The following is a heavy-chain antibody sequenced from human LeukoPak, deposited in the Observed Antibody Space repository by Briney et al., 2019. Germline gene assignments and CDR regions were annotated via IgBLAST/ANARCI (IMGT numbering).Heavy chain of an antibody. D-gene: IGHD2/OR15-2a*01. CDR1: GFTFSSYW. Sequence: GGSLRLSCAASGFTFSSYWMNWARQAPGKGLEWVASINHNGNVNYYVDSVKGRFTISRDNAKNTVYLQMNSLRVEDTAVYYCARDLSSDYWGQGTQVTVSS. CDR3: ARDLSSDY. CDR2: INHNGNVN. J-gene: IGHJ4*02. V-gene: IGHV3-7*01.